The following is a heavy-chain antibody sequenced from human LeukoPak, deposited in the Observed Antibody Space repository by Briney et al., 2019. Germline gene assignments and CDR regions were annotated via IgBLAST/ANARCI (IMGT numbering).Heavy chain of an antibody. CDR1: GGSFSGYY. V-gene: IGHV4-34*01. D-gene: IGHD3-10*01. Sequence: SETLSLTCAVYGGSFSGYYWSWIRQPPGKGLEWIGEINHSGSTNYNPSLKSRVTISVDTSKNQFSLKLSSVTAADTAVYYCAGPLWFGDYWGQGTLVTVSS. CDR3: AGPLWFGDY. CDR2: INHSGST. J-gene: IGHJ4*02.